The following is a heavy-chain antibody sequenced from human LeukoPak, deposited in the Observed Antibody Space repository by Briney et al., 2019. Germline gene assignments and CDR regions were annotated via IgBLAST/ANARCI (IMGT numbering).Heavy chain of an antibody. CDR1: GGSFSGYY. CDR2: INHSGST. Sequence: PSETLSLTCAVYGGSFSGYYWSWIRQPPGKGLEWIGEINHSGSTNYNPSLNSRVTMSVDTSKNQFFLKLSSVTAADTAVYYCARGSSGWYSIDYWGQGTLVTVSS. J-gene: IGHJ4*02. CDR3: ARGSSGWYSIDY. D-gene: IGHD6-19*01. V-gene: IGHV4-34*01.